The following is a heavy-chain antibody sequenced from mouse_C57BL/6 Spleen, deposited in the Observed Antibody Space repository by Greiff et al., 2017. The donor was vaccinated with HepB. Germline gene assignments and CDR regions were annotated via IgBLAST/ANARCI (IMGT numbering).Heavy chain of an antibody. V-gene: IGHV1-81*01. D-gene: IGHD1-1*01. CDR3: ARYYGSNYYAMDY. CDR1: GYTFTSYG. CDR2: IYPRSGNT. Sequence: QVQLKESGAELARPGASVKLSCKASGYTFTSYGISWVKQRTGQGLEWIGEIYPRSGNTYYNEKFKGKATLTADKSSSTAYMELRSLTSEDSAVYFCARYYGSNYYAMDYWGQGTSVTVSS. J-gene: IGHJ4*01.